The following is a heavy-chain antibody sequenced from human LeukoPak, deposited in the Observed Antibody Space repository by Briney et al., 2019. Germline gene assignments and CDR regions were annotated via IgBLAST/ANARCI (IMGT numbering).Heavy chain of an antibody. V-gene: IGHV4-59*01. CDR2: IYYSGST. CDR3: ARAVDTAMAFFDY. D-gene: IGHD5-18*01. Sequence: SETLSLTCTVSGGSISSYYWSWVRQPPGKGLEWVGYIYYSGSTNYNPSPKSRVTISVDTSKHQFSLKLSSVTAADTAVYYCARAVDTAMAFFDYWGQGTLVTVSS. CDR1: GGSISSYY. J-gene: IGHJ4*02.